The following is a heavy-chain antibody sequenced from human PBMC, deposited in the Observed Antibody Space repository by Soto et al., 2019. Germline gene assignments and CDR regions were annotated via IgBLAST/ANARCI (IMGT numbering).Heavy chain of an antibody. V-gene: IGHV3-48*03. CDR3: ARELATLMTRGGY. CDR2: ISSSGSTI. D-gene: IGHD1-1*01. CDR1: GFTFSSYE. Sequence: GGSLRLSCAASGFTFSSYEMNWVRQAPGKGLERVSYISSSGSTIYYADSVKGRFTISRDNAKNSLYLQMNSLRAEDTAVYYCARELATLMTRGGYWGQVTLVTVSS. J-gene: IGHJ4*02.